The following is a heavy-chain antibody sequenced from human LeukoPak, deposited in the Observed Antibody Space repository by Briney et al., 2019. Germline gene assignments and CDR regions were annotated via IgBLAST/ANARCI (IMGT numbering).Heavy chain of an antibody. CDR3: ARLGDGYKLDN. CDR2: INHSGST. CDR1: GGSFSGYY. V-gene: IGHV4-34*01. Sequence: SETLSLTCAVYGGSFSGYYWSWIRQPPGKGLEWIGEINHSGSTNYNPSLKSRVTISVDTSKNQFSLKLSSVTAADTAVYYCARLGDGYKLDNWGQGTLVTVSS. J-gene: IGHJ4*02. D-gene: IGHD5-24*01.